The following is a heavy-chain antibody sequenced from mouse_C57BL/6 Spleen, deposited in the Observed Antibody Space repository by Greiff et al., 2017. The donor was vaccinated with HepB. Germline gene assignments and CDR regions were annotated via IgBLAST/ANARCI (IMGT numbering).Heavy chain of an antibody. CDR2: INYDGSST. V-gene: IGHV5-16*01. D-gene: IGHD2-3*01. CDR1: GFTFSDYY. J-gene: IGHJ1*03. CDR3: ARIGYDGYSYWYFDV. Sequence: EVQLVESEGGLVQPGSSMKLSCTASGFTFSDYYMAWVRQVPEKGLEWVANINYDGSSTYYLDSLKTRFIISRDNAKNILYLQMSSLKSEDTATYYCARIGYDGYSYWYFDVGGTGTTVTVSS.